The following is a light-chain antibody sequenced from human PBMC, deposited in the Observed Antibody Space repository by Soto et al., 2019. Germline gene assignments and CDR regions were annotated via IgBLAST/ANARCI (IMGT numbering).Light chain of an antibody. CDR1: QSISSY. CDR3: QQSYSTPRIT. Sequence: DIQMTQSSSSLSASVGDRVTITCRASQSISSYLNWYQQKPGKAPKLLIYAASSLQSGVPSRFSVSGSGTDFTLTISSLQPEDFVTYYCQQSYSTPRITFGQGTRLEIK. CDR2: AAS. J-gene: IGKJ5*01. V-gene: IGKV1-39*01.